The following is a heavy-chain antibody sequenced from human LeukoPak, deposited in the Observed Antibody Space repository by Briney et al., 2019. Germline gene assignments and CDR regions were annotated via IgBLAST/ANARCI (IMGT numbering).Heavy chain of an antibody. V-gene: IGHV4-59*01. CDR1: GGSISSYY. D-gene: IGHD5-12*01. CDR3: AREYSGYDY. J-gene: IGHJ4*02. CDR2: IYYSGST. Sequence: TPSETLSLTCTVSGGSISSYYWSWIRQPPGKGLEWIGYIYYSGSTNYNPSLKSRVTISVDTSKNQFSLKLSSVTAADTAVYYCAREYSGYDYWGQGTLVTVSS.